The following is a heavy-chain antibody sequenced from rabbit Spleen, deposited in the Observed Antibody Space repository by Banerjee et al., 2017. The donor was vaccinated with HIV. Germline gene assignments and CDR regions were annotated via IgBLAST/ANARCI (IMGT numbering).Heavy chain of an antibody. CDR3: ARDGAGGSYFAL. J-gene: IGHJ6*01. V-gene: IGHV1S45*01. D-gene: IGHD8-1*01. CDR1: GFSFSTSYW. CDR2: DDGDSSGGT. Sequence: QEQLVESGGDLVKPEGSLTLTCTASGFSFSTSYWISWVRQAPGKGLEWIACDDGDSSGGTYYASWAKGRFTISRENAQNTVDLKMNSLTAADTATYFCARDGAGGSYFALWGPGTLVTVS.